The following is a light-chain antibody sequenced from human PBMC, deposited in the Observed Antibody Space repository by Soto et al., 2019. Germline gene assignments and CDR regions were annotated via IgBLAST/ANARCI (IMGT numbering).Light chain of an antibody. CDR3: QQHNNWPPIS. CDR1: QSVSSN. CDR2: GAS. Sequence: EIVMTQSPATLSVSPGERATLSCRASQSVSSNLAWYQQKPGQAPRLLIYGASTRATGIPARFSGRGSETDFTLTITTLQSEDFAVYYCQQHNNWPPISFGQWTRLEIK. J-gene: IGKJ5*01. V-gene: IGKV3-15*01.